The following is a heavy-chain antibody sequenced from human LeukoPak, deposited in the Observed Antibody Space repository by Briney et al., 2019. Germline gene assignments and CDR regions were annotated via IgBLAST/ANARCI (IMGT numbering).Heavy chain of an antibody. V-gene: IGHV4-59*08. Sequence: SETLSLTCTVSGGSISSYYWSCIRQPPGKGLELIGYIYYSGSTNYNPSLKSRVTISVDTSKNQFSLKLSSVTAADTAVYYCARSAFMVRGVSYYGMDVWGQGTTVTVSS. J-gene: IGHJ6*02. D-gene: IGHD3-10*01. CDR1: GGSISSYY. CDR2: IYYSGST. CDR3: ARSAFMVRGVSYYGMDV.